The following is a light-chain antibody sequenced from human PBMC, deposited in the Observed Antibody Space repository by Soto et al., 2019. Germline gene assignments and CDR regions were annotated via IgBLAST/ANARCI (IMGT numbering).Light chain of an antibody. CDR1: NIGSKG. CDR3: QVWDSSSEHRV. V-gene: IGLV3-21*04. CDR2: YDS. Sequence: SYELTQSPSVSVAPGETARITCGESNIGSKGVHWYQQKPGQAPVLVISYDSARPSGVPERFSGSNSGNTATLTISRVEAGDEADYYCQVWDSSSEHRVFGTGTKLTVL. J-gene: IGLJ1*01.